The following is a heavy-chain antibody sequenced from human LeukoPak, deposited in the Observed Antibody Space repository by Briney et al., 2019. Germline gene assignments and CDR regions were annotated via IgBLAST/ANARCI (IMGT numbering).Heavy chain of an antibody. Sequence: GGSLRLSCAASGFTSSSYAMHWVRQAPGKGLEWVAVISYDGSNKYYADSVKGRFTISRDNSKNTLYLQMNSLRAEDTAVYYCARDLASVLRYFDWLSNYYYYGMDVWGQGTTVTVSS. D-gene: IGHD3-9*01. V-gene: IGHV3-30-3*01. CDR1: GFTSSSYA. J-gene: IGHJ6*02. CDR2: ISYDGSNK. CDR3: ARDLASVLRYFDWLSNYYYYGMDV.